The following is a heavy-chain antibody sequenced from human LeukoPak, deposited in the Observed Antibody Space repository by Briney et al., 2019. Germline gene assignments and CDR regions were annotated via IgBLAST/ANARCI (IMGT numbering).Heavy chain of an antibody. CDR3: AREDYYDSSGYTLFDY. CDR2: IYTSGST. CDR1: GGSISSYY. V-gene: IGHV4-4*07. Sequence: SETLSLTCAVSGGSISSYYWSWIRQPAGKGLEWIGRIYTSGSTNYNPSLKSRVTMSVDTSKNQFSLKLSSVTAADTAVYYCAREDYYDSSGYTLFDYWGQGTLVTVSS. J-gene: IGHJ4*02. D-gene: IGHD3-22*01.